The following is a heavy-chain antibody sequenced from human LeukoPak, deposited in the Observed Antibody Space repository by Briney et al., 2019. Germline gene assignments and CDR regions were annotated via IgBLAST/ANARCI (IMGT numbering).Heavy chain of an antibody. CDR1: GFTFSSYA. V-gene: IGHV3-23*01. J-gene: IGHJ3*02. CDR2: ISGSGGST. D-gene: IGHD3-22*01. Sequence: GGSLRLSCAASGFTFSSYAMSWVRQAPGKGLEWVSAISGSGGSTYYADSVKGRFTISRDNSKNTLYLQMNSLRAEDTAVYYCASCSDYYDSSGYPDAFDIWGQGTMVIVSS. CDR3: ASCSDYYDSSGYPDAFDI.